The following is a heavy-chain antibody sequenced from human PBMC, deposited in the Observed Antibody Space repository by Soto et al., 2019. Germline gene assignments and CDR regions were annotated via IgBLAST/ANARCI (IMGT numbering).Heavy chain of an antibody. J-gene: IGHJ4*02. CDR3: ATSRDYDGNSAFDY. D-gene: IGHD4-17*01. Sequence: ASVKVSCKAFGYTFTSYAMHWVRQAPGQRLEWMGWINGGNGDTQYSQKFQGRVSITRDSSASTAYMDLSSLRSEDTGVYYCATSRDYDGNSAFDYWGQGTLVTVSS. V-gene: IGHV1-3*01. CDR1: GYTFTSYA. CDR2: INGGNGDT.